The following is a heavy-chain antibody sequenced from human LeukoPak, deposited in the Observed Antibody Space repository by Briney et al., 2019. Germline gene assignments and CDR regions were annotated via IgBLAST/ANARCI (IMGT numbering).Heavy chain of an antibody. D-gene: IGHD3-10*01. CDR3: ARAGSHWHYVY. Sequence: PGGSLRLSWAASGFTFSGFSMSWVRQSPTKGLEWVANIKQDGSERYYVDSVKGRFTISRDNAKNSLSLQMNNLRAEDTAVYYCARAGSHWHYVYWGQGTVVTVSS. CDR2: IKQDGSER. V-gene: IGHV3-7*01. J-gene: IGHJ4*02. CDR1: GFTFSGFS.